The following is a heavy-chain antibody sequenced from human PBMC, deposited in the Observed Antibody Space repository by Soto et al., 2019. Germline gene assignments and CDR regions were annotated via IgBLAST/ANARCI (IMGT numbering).Heavy chain of an antibody. V-gene: IGHV4-4*02. D-gene: IGHD3-10*01. CDR1: GGSISSNHW. J-gene: IGHJ6*02. Sequence: QVQLRESGPGLVKPSWTLSLTCAVSGGSISSNHWWNWFRQSPGKGLEWIGEIYHSGSTNDNLSRKWRTTIAVDKSKNQFSLRLTSVSAADTATYFCARFPFGDNFDYYGMVVWGQGTTVTVSS. CDR3: ARFPFGDNFDYYGMVV. CDR2: IYHSGST.